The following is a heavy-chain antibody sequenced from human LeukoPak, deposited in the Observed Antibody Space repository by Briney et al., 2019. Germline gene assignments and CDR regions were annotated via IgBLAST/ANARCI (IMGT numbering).Heavy chain of an antibody. CDR3: ARGEDYGDYFDY. D-gene: IGHD4-17*01. V-gene: IGHV3-53*01. Sequence: GGSLRLSCAASGFTVSSNYMSWVRQAPGKGLEWVSVIYSGGSTYYADSVKGRFTISRDNSKNTLHLQMNSLRAEDTAVYYCARGEDYGDYFDYWGQGTLVTVSS. J-gene: IGHJ4*02. CDR1: GFTVSSNY. CDR2: IYSGGST.